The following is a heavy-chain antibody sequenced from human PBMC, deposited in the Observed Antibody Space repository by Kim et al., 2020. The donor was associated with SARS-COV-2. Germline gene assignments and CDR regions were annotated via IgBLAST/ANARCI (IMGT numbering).Heavy chain of an antibody. Sequence: ASVKVSCKASGYTFTSYYMHWVRQAPGQGLEWMGIINPSGGSTSYAQKFQGRVTMTRDTSTSTVYMELSSLRSEDTAVYYCAREDTASLDYYGMDVWGQGTTVTVSS. J-gene: IGHJ6*02. CDR1: GYTFTSYY. CDR3: AREDTASLDYYGMDV. CDR2: INPSGGST. V-gene: IGHV1-46*01. D-gene: IGHD5-18*01.